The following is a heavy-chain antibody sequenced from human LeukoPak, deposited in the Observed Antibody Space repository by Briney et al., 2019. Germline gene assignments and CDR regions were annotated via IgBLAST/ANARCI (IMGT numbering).Heavy chain of an antibody. J-gene: IGHJ6*02. D-gene: IGHD1-26*01. V-gene: IGHV1-8*01. CDR2: MNPNSGNT. CDR3: TRGPPVGAPYYYYYGMDV. CDR1: GYTFTSYD. Sequence: ASVKVSCKASGYTFTSYDINWVRQAPGQGLEWMGWMNPNSGNTGYAQKFQGRVTMTRNTSISTAYMELSSLRSEDTAVYYCTRGPPVGAPYYYYYGMDVWGQGTTVTVSS.